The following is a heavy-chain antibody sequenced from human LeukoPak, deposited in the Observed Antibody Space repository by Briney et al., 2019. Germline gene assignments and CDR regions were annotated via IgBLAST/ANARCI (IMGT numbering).Heavy chain of an antibody. D-gene: IGHD6-13*01. Sequence: GGSLRLSCVASGFTFCSYGMHWARQAPGKGLEWVAFIRYDGSNKYYADSVKGRFTISRDNSKNTLYLQINSLRAEDTAVYYCAKSEGGAAGTGPLDYWGQGTLVTVSS. J-gene: IGHJ4*02. CDR3: AKSEGGAAGTGPLDY. CDR1: GFTFCSYG. CDR2: IRYDGSNK. V-gene: IGHV3-30*02.